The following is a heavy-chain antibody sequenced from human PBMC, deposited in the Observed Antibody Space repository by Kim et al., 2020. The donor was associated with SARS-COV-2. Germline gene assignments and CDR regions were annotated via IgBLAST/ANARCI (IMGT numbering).Heavy chain of an antibody. CDR1: GFIFDHYP. J-gene: IGHJ1*01. Sequence: GGSLRLSCATSGFIFDHYPMYWVRQRPGKGLEWVSFIREDGTAISYADSVTGRFTVSRDSSENSLYLQMNNLRSDDTAVYYCTQDIYKWGPGTLVTVSS. D-gene: IGHD1-1*01. CDR2: IREDGTAI. V-gene: IGHV3-43*02. CDR3: TQDIYK.